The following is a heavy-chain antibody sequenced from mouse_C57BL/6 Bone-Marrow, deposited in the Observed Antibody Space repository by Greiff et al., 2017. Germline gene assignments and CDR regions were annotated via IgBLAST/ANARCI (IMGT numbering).Heavy chain of an antibody. CDR1: GYAFSSYW. D-gene: IGHD2-3*01. J-gene: IGHJ3*01. Sequence: VQLQQSGAELVKPGASVKISCKASGYAFSSYWMNWVKQRPGKGLEWIGQIYPGDGDTNYNGKFKGKATLTADKSSSTAYMQLSSLTSEDSAVYFCARPPFYDGYSWFAYWGQGTLVTVSA. V-gene: IGHV1-80*01. CDR2: IYPGDGDT. CDR3: ARPPFYDGYSWFAY.